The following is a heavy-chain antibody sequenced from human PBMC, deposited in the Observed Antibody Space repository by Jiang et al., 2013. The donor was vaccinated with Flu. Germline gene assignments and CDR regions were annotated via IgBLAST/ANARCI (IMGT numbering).Heavy chain of an antibody. CDR2: INPNSGGT. D-gene: IGHD3-22*01. J-gene: IGHJ3*02. CDR3: ASSGGSSGYYGNNDAFDI. V-gene: IGHV1-2*02. CDR1: AYSFTGYF. Sequence: SCKASAYSFTGYFIHWVRQAPGQGLEWMGSINPNSGGTNYAQNFQGRVTMTRDTSISTAFMELSRLRSDDTAVYYCASSGGSSGYYGNNDAFDIWGQGTMVTVSS.